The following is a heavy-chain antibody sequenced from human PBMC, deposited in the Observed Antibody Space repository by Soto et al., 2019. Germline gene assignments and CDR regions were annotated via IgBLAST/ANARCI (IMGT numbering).Heavy chain of an antibody. CDR3: GRGSKGADTGSLIFDS. CDR2: ITDSGVDA. V-gene: IGHV3-23*01. D-gene: IGHD2-8*01. Sequence: GGSLRLSGVAFGITFGSRAMSWVRQAPGEGLEWGSTITDSGVDAKYADSVRGRFPIPRDNPKKTLYLQMSSRTAEDPAIYYRGRGSKGADTGSLIFDSWGRGTLVTVSS. CDR1: GITFGSRA. J-gene: IGHJ4*02.